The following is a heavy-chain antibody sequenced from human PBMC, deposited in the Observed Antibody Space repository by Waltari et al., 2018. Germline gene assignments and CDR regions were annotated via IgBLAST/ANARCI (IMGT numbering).Heavy chain of an antibody. CDR2: IIADGSGT. D-gene: IGHD4-17*01. J-gene: IGHJ3*02. CDR1: GFTFSDNA. V-gene: IGHV3-64*07. CDR3: ARSTVVTPEAFDI. Sequence: EVQLVESGGGLVQPGGSLRLSCVASGFTFSDNAMHWVRQVPGKGLASISAIIADGSGTNYADSVKGRFTISRDNSKNTVYLQMGSLRSEDTAVYYCARSTVVTPEAFDIWGQGTMVTVSS.